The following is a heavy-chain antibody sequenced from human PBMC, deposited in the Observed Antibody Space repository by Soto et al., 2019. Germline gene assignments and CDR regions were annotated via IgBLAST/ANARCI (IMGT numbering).Heavy chain of an antibody. D-gene: IGHD6-25*01. V-gene: IGHV4-34*01. J-gene: IGHJ6*02. CDR2: INHSGST. Sequence: KLSETLSLTCAVYGGSFSGYYWSWIRQPPGKGLEWIGEINHSGSTNYNPSLKSRVTISVDTSKNQFSLKLSSVTAADTAVYYCARAKRLRAHYYYGMDVWGQGTTVTVSS. CDR1: GGSFSGYY. CDR3: ARAKRLRAHYYYGMDV.